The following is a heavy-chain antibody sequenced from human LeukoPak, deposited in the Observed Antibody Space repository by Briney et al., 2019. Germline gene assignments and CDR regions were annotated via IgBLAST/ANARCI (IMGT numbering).Heavy chain of an antibody. CDR1: GFTFSSYA. J-gene: IGHJ5*02. V-gene: IGHV3-23*01. D-gene: IGHD2-21*02. CDR2: ISGSGGST. Sequence: GGSLRLSCAASGFTFSSYAMSWVRQAPGKGLEWVSAISGSGGSTYYADSVKGRFTISRDDSKNTLYLQMNSLRAEDTAVYYCAKREENCGGDCHPYAPFDPWGQGTLVTVSS. CDR3: AKREENCGGDCHPYAPFDP.